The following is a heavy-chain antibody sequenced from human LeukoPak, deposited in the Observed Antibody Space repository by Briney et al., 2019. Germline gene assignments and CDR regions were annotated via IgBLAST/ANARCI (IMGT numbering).Heavy chain of an antibody. V-gene: IGHV3-23*01. J-gene: IGHJ4*02. D-gene: IGHD6-19*01. Sequence: GSLRLSCVASGFTSGVYAMSWVRQAPGKGLEWVSAFSGGGDSFYADCVRGRFSVSADKSKNILYLQMNSLRVEDTAVYYCAKERGSNGWPVDYWGQGTLVTVSS. CDR3: AKERGSNGWPVDY. CDR1: GFTSGVYA. CDR2: FSGGGDS.